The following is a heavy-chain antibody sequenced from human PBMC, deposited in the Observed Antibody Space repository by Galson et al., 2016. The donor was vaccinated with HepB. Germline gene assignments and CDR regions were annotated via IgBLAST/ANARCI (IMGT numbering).Heavy chain of an antibody. CDR1: GGSISSGNYY. CDR3: ARDGEGFGFHY. D-gene: IGHD3-10*01. V-gene: IGHV4-31*03. Sequence: TLSLTCTVSGGSISSGNYYWSWIRQHPGKGLEWIGYIYYSGSTYYNPSLKSRVTISVDTSKNQFPLKLNSVTAADTAVYYCARDGEGFGFHYWGQGTLVTVSS. CDR2: IYYSGST. J-gene: IGHJ4*02.